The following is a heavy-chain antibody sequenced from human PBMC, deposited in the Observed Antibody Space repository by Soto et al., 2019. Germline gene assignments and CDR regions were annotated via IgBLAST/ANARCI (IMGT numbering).Heavy chain of an antibody. Sequence: QVQLVQSGAEVKKPGASVKVSCKASGYTFTSYDINWVRQATGQGLEWMGWMNPNSGNTGYAQKFQGRVTMTRNTSIRTAYIERGSLRSEYTAVYYFARTDERRVRWFYPLGQGTLVTVSS. CDR1: GYTFTSYD. CDR2: MNPNSGNT. D-gene: IGHD3-10*01. CDR3: ARTDERRVRWFYP. J-gene: IGHJ5*02. V-gene: IGHV1-8*01.